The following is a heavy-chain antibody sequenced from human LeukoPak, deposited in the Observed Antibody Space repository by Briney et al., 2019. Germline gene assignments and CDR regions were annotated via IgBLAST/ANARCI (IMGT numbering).Heavy chain of an antibody. Sequence: ASVKVSCKASGYTFTSYAMHWVRQAPGQRLEWMGWINAGNGNTKYSQKFQGRVTITRDTSASTAYMELSSLRSEDTAVYYCARGTTGTPLCYYGMDVWGQGTTVTVSS. D-gene: IGHD1-1*01. V-gene: IGHV1-3*01. CDR1: GYTFTSYA. CDR3: ARGTTGTPLCYYGMDV. CDR2: INAGNGNT. J-gene: IGHJ6*02.